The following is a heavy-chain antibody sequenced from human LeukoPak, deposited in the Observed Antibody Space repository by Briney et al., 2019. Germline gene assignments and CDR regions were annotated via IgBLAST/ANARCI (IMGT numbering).Heavy chain of an antibody. CDR2: ISGSDGST. J-gene: IGHJ4*02. Sequence: GGSLRLSCAASGFTFSSYAMSWVRQAPGKGLEWVSAISGSDGSTYYADSVKGRFTISRDNSKNTLYLQMNSLKSEDTAVYYCTTYGSGRKFDYWGQGILVTVSS. D-gene: IGHD3-10*01. V-gene: IGHV3-23*01. CDR1: GFTFSSYA. CDR3: TTYGSGRKFDY.